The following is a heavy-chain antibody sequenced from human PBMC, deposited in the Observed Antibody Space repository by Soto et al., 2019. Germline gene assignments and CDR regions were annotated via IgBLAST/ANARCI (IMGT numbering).Heavy chain of an antibody. J-gene: IGHJ6*02. CDR1: GFSLSDYS. CDR3: ARIKLVEWFFINVDVYDMDV. CDR2: ISSDSRTI. Sequence: GGSLRLSCVASGFSLSDYSLNWVHQAPGKGLEWVSFISSDSRTIYYADSVEGRFTVSRDNARNSVSLQMDSLRDEDAAVYYCARIKLVEWFFINVDVYDMDVWGQGTPVTVSS. V-gene: IGHV3-48*02. D-gene: IGHD3-3*01.